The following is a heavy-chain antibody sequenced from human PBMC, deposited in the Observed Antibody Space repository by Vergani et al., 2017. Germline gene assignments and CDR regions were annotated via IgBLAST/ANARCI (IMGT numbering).Heavy chain of an antibody. CDR1: GFTFSSYW. CDR3: ARDVLGGSSWYGGGAFDI. Sequence: EVQLVESGGGLVQPGGSLRLSCAASGFTFSSYWMSWVRQAPGKGLEWVANIKQDGSEKYYVDSVKGRFTISRDNAKNSLYLQMNSLRAEDTAVYYCARDVLGGSSWYGGGAFDIWGQGTMVTVSS. D-gene: IGHD6-13*01. J-gene: IGHJ3*02. CDR2: IKQDGSEK. V-gene: IGHV3-7*01.